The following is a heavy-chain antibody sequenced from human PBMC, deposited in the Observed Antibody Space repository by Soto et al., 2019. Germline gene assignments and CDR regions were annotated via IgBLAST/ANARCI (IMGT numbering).Heavy chain of an antibody. V-gene: IGHV1-69*13. Sequence: GASVKVSCKASGGTFSSYAISWVRQAPGQGLEWMGGIIPIFGTANYAQKFQGRVTITADESTSTAYMELSSLRSEDTAVYYCARARYYYDSSGYYENLKYFDYWGQGTLVTVSS. CDR2: IIPIFGTA. CDR3: ARARYYYDSSGYYENLKYFDY. D-gene: IGHD3-22*01. J-gene: IGHJ4*02. CDR1: GGTFSSYA.